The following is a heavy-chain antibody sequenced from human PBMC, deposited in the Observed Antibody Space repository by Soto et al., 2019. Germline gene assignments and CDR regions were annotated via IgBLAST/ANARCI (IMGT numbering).Heavy chain of an antibody. CDR2: ISYSGNT. CDR1: GCC. V-gene: IGHV4-61*08. Sequence: GCCCSSKRKTPGKGLEWIGFISYSGNTNYIPSLKSRVAISVDTSKSQFSLKLSSVTAADTAVYYCASWFCSRPSCYVAYWGQGILVTVS. J-gene: IGHJ4*02. CDR3: ASWFCSRPSCYVAY. D-gene: IGHD2-2*01.